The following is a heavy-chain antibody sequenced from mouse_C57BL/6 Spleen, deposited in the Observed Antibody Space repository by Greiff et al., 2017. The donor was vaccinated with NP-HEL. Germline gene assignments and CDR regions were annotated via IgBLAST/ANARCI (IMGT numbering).Heavy chain of an antibody. CDR2: IYWDDDK. CDR1: GFSLSTSGMG. V-gene: IGHV8-12*01. Sequence: QVTLKESGPGILQSSQSLSLTCSFSGFSLSTSGMGVSWIRQPSGKGLEWLAHIYWDDDKRYYPSLKSRLPISKDTSRNQVFLNITSVDTADTATYYCARRAPSTMVTYYAMDYWGQGTSVTVSS. J-gene: IGHJ4*01. CDR3: ARRAPSTMVTYYAMDY. D-gene: IGHD2-2*01.